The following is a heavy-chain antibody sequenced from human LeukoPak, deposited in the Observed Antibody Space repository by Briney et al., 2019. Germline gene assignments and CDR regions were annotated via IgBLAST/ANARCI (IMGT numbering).Heavy chain of an antibody. J-gene: IGHJ4*02. V-gene: IGHV5-51*01. D-gene: IGHD3-22*01. CDR1: GYSFVGYW. Sequence: GESLKISCKGSGYSFVGYWVGWVRQMPGKGLEIMGIIYPGDSETRYSPSFQGLVTISVDKSISTAYLHWSSLKASDTAMYYCARLRDYDSTGYSIDYLGPRTLVTVSS. CDR2: IYPGDSET. CDR3: ARLRDYDSTGYSIDY.